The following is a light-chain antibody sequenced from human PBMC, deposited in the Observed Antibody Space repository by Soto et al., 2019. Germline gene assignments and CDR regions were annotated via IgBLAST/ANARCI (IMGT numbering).Light chain of an antibody. CDR1: QSISSY. J-gene: IGKJ3*01. V-gene: IGKV1-39*01. Sequence: DIQMTQSPSSLSASVGDRVTISCRASQSISSYLNWYQQKPGKAPELLIYAASSLQSGVPSRFSGSGSGTDFTLTISRLQPDDFATYFCQQGYSTPLTFGPGTKVDIK. CDR3: QQGYSTPLT. CDR2: AAS.